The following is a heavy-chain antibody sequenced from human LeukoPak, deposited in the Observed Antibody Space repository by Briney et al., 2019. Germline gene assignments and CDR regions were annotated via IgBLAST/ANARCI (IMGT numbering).Heavy chain of an antibody. D-gene: IGHD1-26*01. V-gene: IGHV3-30*18. J-gene: IGHJ3*02. Sequence: PGGSLRLSCAASGFTFSSYGMHWVRQAPGKGLEWVAVISYDGSNKYYADSVKGRFTISRDNSKNTLYLQMNSLRAEDTAVYYCAKERIVRLQGAFHIWRQGKMHTVSS. CDR2: ISYDGSNK. CDR1: GFTFSSYG. CDR3: AKERIVRLQGAFHI.